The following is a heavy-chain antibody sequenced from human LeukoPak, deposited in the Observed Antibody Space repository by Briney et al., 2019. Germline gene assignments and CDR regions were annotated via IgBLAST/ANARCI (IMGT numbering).Heavy chain of an antibody. CDR1: GFTFSSYA. CDR3: ARDYGMDV. Sequence: GGTLRLSCAASGFTFSSYAMHWVRQAPGKGLEYVSAISSNGGSTYYADSVKGRFTISRDNSKNTLYLQMGSLRAEDMAVYYCARDYGMDVWGQGPTVTVS. V-gene: IGHV3-64*02. J-gene: IGHJ6*02. CDR2: ISSNGGST.